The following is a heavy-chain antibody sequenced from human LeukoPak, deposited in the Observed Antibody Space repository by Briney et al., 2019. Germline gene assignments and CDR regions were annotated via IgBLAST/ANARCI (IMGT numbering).Heavy chain of an antibody. CDR3: AREYSSGLDY. Sequence: SGTLSLTCTVSGDSISSYYWSWIRQPPGKGLEWIGYISYSGSTNYNPSLKSRVTISLDTSKNQFSLKLSSVTAADTAVYYCAREYSSGLDYWGQGTLVTVSS. J-gene: IGHJ4*02. V-gene: IGHV4-59*01. CDR1: GDSISSYY. CDR2: ISYSGST. D-gene: IGHD6-19*01.